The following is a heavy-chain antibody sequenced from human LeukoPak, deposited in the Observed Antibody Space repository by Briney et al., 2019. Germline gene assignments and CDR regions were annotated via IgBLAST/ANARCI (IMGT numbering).Heavy chain of an antibody. V-gene: IGHV4-34*01. CDR3: ARGGGSSGYYYDY. CDR2: INHSGST. J-gene: IGHJ4*02. D-gene: IGHD3-22*01. CDR1: GGSFSGYY. Sequence: SETLSLTCAVYGGSFSGYYWSWIRQSPGKGLEWIGEINHSGSTNYNPSLKSRVTISVDTSKNQFSLKLSSVTAADTAVYYCARGGGSSGYYYDYWGQGTLVTVSS.